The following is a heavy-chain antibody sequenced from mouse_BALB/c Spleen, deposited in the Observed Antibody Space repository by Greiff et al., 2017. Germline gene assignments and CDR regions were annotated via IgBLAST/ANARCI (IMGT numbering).Heavy chain of an antibody. J-gene: IGHJ3*01. CDR1: GFSLTSYG. V-gene: IGHV2-9*02. CDR2: IWAGGST. Sequence: VQLVESGPGLVAPSQSLSITCTVSGFSLTSYGVHWVRQPPGKGLEWLGVIWAGGSTNYNSALMSRLSISKDNSKSQVFLKMNSLQTDDTAMYYCARVGGNYFAWFAYWGQGTLVTVSA. CDR3: ARVGGNYFAWFAY. D-gene: IGHD2-1*01.